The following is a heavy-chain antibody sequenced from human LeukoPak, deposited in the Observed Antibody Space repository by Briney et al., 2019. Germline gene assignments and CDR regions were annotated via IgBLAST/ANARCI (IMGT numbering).Heavy chain of an antibody. CDR1: GFTVSSNY. J-gene: IGHJ4*02. D-gene: IGHD3-22*01. Sequence: GGSLRLSCAASGFTVSSNYMSWVRQAPGKGLEWVSVIYSGGSTYYADSVKGRFTISRDNSKNTLYLQMNSLRAEDTAVYYCARVGREYYDSSGYEIFGYWGQGTLVSVSS. CDR3: ARVGREYYDSSGYEIFGY. V-gene: IGHV3-53*01. CDR2: IYSGGST.